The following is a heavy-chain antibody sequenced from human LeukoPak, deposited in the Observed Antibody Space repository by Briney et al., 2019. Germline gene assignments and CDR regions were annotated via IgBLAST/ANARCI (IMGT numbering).Heavy chain of an antibody. CDR1: GFIFSSYG. J-gene: IGHJ4*02. CDR3: ARRVGAAGFDY. Sequence: GRSLRLSCAASGFIFSSYGMHWVRQAPGKGLEWVAVIWYDGSNKYYADSVKGRFSISRDNSKNTLYLQMNSLRAEDTAVYYCARRVGAAGFDYWGQGTLVTVSS. D-gene: IGHD2-15*01. V-gene: IGHV3-33*01. CDR2: IWYDGSNK.